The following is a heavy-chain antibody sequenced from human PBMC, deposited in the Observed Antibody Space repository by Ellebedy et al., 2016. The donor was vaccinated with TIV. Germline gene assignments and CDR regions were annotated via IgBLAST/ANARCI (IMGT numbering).Heavy chain of an antibody. Sequence: GGSLRLSCAASGFTLADFAMHWVRQVPGKGLEWVSGISYNSDKIVYADSVKGRFTVSRDNGKNSLYLQMSSLRPDDTALYYCVNEAVTATRGAFDIWGQGTTVTVSS. D-gene: IGHD2-21*02. CDR2: ISYNSDKI. CDR1: GFTLADFA. CDR3: VNEAVTATRGAFDI. V-gene: IGHV3-9*01. J-gene: IGHJ3*02.